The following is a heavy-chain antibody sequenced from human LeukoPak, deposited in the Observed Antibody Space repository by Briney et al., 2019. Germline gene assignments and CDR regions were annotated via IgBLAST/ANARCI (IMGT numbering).Heavy chain of an antibody. V-gene: IGHV3-20*01. Sequence: GGSLRLSCAASGFTFDDYGMSWVRQAPGKGLEWVSGINWNGGSTGYADSVKGRFTISRDNAKNSLYLQMNSLRAEDTALYHCARYSGVARGYYYYYYMDVWGKGTTVTISS. D-gene: IGHD3-10*01. CDR1: GFTFDDYG. CDR2: INWNGGST. CDR3: ARYSGVARGYYYYYYMDV. J-gene: IGHJ6*03.